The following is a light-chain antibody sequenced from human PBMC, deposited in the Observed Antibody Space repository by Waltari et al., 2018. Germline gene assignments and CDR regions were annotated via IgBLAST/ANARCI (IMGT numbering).Light chain of an antibody. CDR3: ISYAGSNNLV. Sequence: QSALTQPPSASGSPGQSVTISCTGTSSDVGGYNYVSWYQHHPDKAPQLMVYEVPKRPSGVPDRFSGSKSGNTASLTVSGLQAEDEAHYYCISYAGSNNLVFGGGTKLTVL. CDR1: SSDVGGYNY. V-gene: IGLV2-8*01. CDR2: EVP. J-gene: IGLJ2*01.